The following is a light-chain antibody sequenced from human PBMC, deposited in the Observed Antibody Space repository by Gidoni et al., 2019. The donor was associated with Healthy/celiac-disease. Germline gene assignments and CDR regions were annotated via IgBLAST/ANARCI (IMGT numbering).Light chain of an antibody. CDR2: DAS. CDR3: QQRSNWPLT. J-gene: IGKJ4*01. V-gene: IGKV3-11*01. CDR1: QSVSSY. Sequence: EIVLTQSPATLSLSPGERATLSFVSSQSVSSYLAWYQQKPGQAPRLLIYDASNRATGIPARFSGSGSGTDFTLTISSLEPEDFAVYYCQQRSNWPLTFGGGTKVEIK.